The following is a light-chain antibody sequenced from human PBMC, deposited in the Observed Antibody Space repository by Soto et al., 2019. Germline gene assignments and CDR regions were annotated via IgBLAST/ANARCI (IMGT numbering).Light chain of an antibody. CDR3: QSYDRSLSGSF. V-gene: IGLV4-69*01. J-gene: IGLJ1*01. CDR2: LNNDGSH. Sequence: QPVLTQSPSASASLGASVKLTCTLSSGHSSYAIAWHQKQPGKGPRYLMDLNNDGSHTKGDGIPDRFSGSSSGADRYLIISSLQSEDEADYYCQSYDRSLSGSFFGTGTKLTVL. CDR1: SGHSSYA.